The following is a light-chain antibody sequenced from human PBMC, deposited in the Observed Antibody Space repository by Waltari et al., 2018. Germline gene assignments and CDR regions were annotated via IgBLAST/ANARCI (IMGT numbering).Light chain of an antibody. CDR2: DAG. CDR3: QLWDSSIDQWV. Sequence: HILTPPPSVSVAPGQTATITCGGTNIGSASVHWYQQKPGQAPVRVVSDAGARPSGIPERFFDSKSGNTATLTLIRVEAGDEADFYCQLWDSSIDQWVFGGGTKLTVL. CDR1: NIGSAS. V-gene: IGLV3-21*02. J-gene: IGLJ3*02.